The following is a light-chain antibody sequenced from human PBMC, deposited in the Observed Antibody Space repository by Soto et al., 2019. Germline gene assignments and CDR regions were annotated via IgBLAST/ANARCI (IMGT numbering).Light chain of an antibody. CDR2: DTN. Sequence: QAVVTQEPSLTVSPGGTVTLTCGSSTGAVTSGHYPYWFQQQPGQAPRTLIYDTNNKHSWTPARFSGSLLGGKAALTLSGAQPEDEADYYCFLSYSGARVFGGGTKLTVL. CDR1: TGAVTSGHY. J-gene: IGLJ2*01. V-gene: IGLV7-46*01. CDR3: FLSYSGARV.